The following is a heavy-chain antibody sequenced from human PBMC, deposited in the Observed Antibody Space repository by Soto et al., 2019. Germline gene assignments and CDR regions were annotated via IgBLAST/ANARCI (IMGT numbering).Heavy chain of an antibody. J-gene: IGHJ6*02. CDR2: IYWADDK. CDR3: AHDSVGSYGMDV. V-gene: IGHV2-5*02. Sequence: QITLKESGPTLVKPTETLTLTCTFSGFSLSTSGVGVGWIRQPPGKALEWLALIYWADDKRSSPSLKNRLTITKDTSKNQVVLTMNNMDPVDTASDYCAHDSVGSYGMDVWGQGTTVTVSS. D-gene: IGHD2-15*01. CDR1: GFSLSTSGVG.